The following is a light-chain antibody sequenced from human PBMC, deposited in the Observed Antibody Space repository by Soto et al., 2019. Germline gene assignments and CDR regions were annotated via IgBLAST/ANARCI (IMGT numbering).Light chain of an antibody. V-gene: IGKV3-20*01. J-gene: IGKJ4*02. CDR3: QRYGGPSWT. CDR2: GAS. Sequence: EIVLTQSPATLSVSPGERSTRSCMASQSVTSNYLAWYQQKPGQAPRLLIFGASSRATGIPDKFSGSGSGTDFTLTISRLEPDDFAVYYCQRYGGPSWTVGPVTQVEIK. CDR1: QSVTSNY.